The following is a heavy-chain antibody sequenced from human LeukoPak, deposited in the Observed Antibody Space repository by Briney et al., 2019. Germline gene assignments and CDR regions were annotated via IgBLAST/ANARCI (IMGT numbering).Heavy chain of an antibody. V-gene: IGHV3-23*01. CDR3: ASPRGVDTALATFDY. CDR2: ISGSGGST. Sequence: GGSLRLSCAASGFTFSSYAMSWVRQAPGKGLEWVSAISGSGGSTYYADSVKGRFTISRDNSKNTLYLQMNSLRAEDTAVYYCASPRGVDTALATFDYWGQGTLVTVSS. J-gene: IGHJ4*02. CDR1: GFTFSSYA. D-gene: IGHD5-18*01.